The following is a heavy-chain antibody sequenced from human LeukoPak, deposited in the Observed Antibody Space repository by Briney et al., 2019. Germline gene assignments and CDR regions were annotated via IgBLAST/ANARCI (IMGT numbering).Heavy chain of an antibody. CDR3: ARGGSGSSYLVHI. J-gene: IGHJ4*02. V-gene: IGHV3-23*01. CDR2: ISGSGGSA. Sequence: GGSLRLSCAASGFTFSSYAMSWVRQAPGKGLEWVSAISGSGGSAYYADSVKGRFTISRDNAKNTLYVQMNSLRAEDTAVYYCARGGSGSSYLVHIWGQGTLVTVSS. CDR1: GFTFSSYA. D-gene: IGHD1-26*01.